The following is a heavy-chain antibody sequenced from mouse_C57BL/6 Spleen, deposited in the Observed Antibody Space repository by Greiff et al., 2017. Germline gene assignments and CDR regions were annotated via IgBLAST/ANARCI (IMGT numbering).Heavy chain of an antibody. CDR1: GYTFTSYW. V-gene: IGHV1-53*01. D-gene: IGHD1-1*01. Sequence: QVQLQQPGTELVKPGASVKLSCKASGYTFTSYWMHWVKQRPGQGLEWIGNINPSNGGTNYNEKFKSKATLTVDKSSSTAYMQLSSRTSEDSAVYYCARETVVAGGPDYWGQGTTLTVSS. CDR3: ARETVVAGGPDY. J-gene: IGHJ2*01. CDR2: INPSNGGT.